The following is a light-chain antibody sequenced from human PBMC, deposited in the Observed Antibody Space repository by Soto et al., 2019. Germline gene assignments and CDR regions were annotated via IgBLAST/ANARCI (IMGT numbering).Light chain of an antibody. CDR1: QSIDTH. Sequence: DIQMTQSPSSLSASVGDRVTIACRASQSIDTHLNWYQQHPGKAPNALIYEASNLQSGVPSRFSGSGSGTDFTLTISGLQPDDSATYYCQQTYRPPATFGQGTKVDIK. J-gene: IGKJ1*01. V-gene: IGKV1-39*01. CDR3: QQTYRPPAT. CDR2: EAS.